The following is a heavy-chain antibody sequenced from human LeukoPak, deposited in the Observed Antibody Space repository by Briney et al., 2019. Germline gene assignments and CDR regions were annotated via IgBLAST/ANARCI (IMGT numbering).Heavy chain of an antibody. CDR1: GFTFSSYA. Sequence: GRSLRLSCAASGFTFSSYAMHWVRQAPGKGLEWVAVISYDGSNKYYADSVKGRFTISRDNSKNTLYLQMNSLRAEDTAVNYCARDYYDSSGGRYFDYWGQGTLVTVSS. V-gene: IGHV3-30-3*01. J-gene: IGHJ4*02. D-gene: IGHD3-22*01. CDR2: ISYDGSNK. CDR3: ARDYYDSSGGRYFDY.